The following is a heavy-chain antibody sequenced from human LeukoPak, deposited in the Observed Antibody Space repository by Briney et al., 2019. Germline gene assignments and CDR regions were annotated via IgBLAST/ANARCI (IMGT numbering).Heavy chain of an antibody. V-gene: IGHV1-8*01. CDR1: GYTFTSYD. Sequence: ASVKVSCKASGYTFTSYDINWVRQATGQGPEWMGWMNPKSGNTVYAQKFQGRVTLTRNTPISTVYMELRSLRSEDTAVYYCARSYCSSTSCYSPDYWGQGTLVTVSS. J-gene: IGHJ4*02. D-gene: IGHD2-2*01. CDR3: ARSYCSSTSCYSPDY. CDR2: MNPKSGNT.